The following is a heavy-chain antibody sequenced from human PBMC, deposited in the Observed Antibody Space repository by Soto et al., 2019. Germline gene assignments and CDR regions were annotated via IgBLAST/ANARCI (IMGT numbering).Heavy chain of an antibody. Sequence: GASVKVSCTASGYTFTSYDINWVRQATGQGLEWMGWMNPNSGNTGYAQKFQGRVTMTRNTSISTAYMELSSLRSEDTAVYYWARPRSGQDEGFDDWGQGTLVTVSS. CDR3: ARPRSGQDEGFDD. V-gene: IGHV1-8*01. CDR2: MNPNSGNT. J-gene: IGHJ4*02. D-gene: IGHD3-3*01. CDR1: GYTFTSYD.